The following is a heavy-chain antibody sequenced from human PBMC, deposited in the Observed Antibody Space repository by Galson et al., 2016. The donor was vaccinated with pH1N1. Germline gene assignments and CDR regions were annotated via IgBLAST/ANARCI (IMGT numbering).Heavy chain of an antibody. Sequence: TLSLTCTVSGASVTRGDSYWSWIRQHPGKGLEWIGYIDNTGSTYYRSSLKSRITISVDTSKNQFSLRLSSVTVADTAVYYCARRFFEYLEGRPTDAFDIWGPGTMVTVSS. CDR1: GASVTRGDSY. D-gene: IGHD3-3*01. CDR2: IDNTGST. J-gene: IGHJ3*02. CDR3: ARRFFEYLEGRPTDAFDI. V-gene: IGHV4-31*03.